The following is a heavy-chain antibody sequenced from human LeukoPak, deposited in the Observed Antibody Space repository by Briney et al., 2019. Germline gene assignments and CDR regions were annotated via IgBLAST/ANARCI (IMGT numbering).Heavy chain of an antibody. D-gene: IGHD3-9*01. J-gene: IGHJ4*02. Sequence: GGSLRLSCAASGFTFSTYWMHWVRQAPGKGLVWVSRVNSDGSSTTHADSVKGRFTISRDNAKNTLYLQMNSLRAEDTAVYYCAREGVPDILTGYQPNYFDYWGRGTLVSVSS. V-gene: IGHV3-74*01. CDR2: VNSDGSST. CDR3: AREGVPDILTGYQPNYFDY. CDR1: GFTFSTYW.